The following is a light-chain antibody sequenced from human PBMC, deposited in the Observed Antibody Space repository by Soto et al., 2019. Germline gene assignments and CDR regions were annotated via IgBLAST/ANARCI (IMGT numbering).Light chain of an antibody. CDR1: QSVGAT. Sequence: EIVLTQSPATLSLSPGDRATLSCRASQSVGATLGWYQQKRGQPPKLLIYDVSDRATAIPARFSGSGSGTDFTLTISSLEPEDFAVYYCQHLNNCPLTFGGGTKVDIK. CDR2: DVS. CDR3: QHLNNCPLT. J-gene: IGKJ4*01. V-gene: IGKV3-11*01.